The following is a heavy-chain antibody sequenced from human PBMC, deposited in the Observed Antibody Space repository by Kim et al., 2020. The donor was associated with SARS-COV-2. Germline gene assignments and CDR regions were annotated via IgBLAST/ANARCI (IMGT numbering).Heavy chain of an antibody. D-gene: IGHD2-15*01. J-gene: IGHJ4*02. CDR3: ARQARGNIVVVVAAPTTFDY. V-gene: IGHV4-39*01. Sequence: SETLSLTCTVSGGSISSSSYYWGWIRQPPGKGLEWIGSIYYSGSTYYNPSLKSRVTISVDTSKNQVSLKLSSVTAADTAVYYCARQARGNIVVVVAAPTTFDYWGQGTLVTVSS. CDR1: GGSISSSSYY. CDR2: IYYSGST.